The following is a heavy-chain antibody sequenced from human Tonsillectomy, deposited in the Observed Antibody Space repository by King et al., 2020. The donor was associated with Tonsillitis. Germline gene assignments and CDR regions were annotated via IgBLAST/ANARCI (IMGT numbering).Heavy chain of an antibody. CDR3: ARYVSGGFDY. CDR2: MYNSETI. J-gene: IGHJ4*02. V-gene: IGHV4-39*01. D-gene: IGHD1-26*01. Sequence: LQLQESGPGVVKPSETLSLTCTVSGGSISTIDQYWAWIRQPPGKGLEWIGYMYNSETIFYNPSLKSRITISGGTSENRFSLKLSSVTAADTAVYFCARYVSGGFDYWGQGALVTVSS. CDR1: GGSISTIDQY.